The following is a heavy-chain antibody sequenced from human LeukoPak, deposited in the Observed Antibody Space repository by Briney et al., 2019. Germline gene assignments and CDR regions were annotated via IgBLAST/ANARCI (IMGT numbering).Heavy chain of an antibody. V-gene: IGHV4-34*01. Sequence: PSETLSLTCAVYGGSFSGYYWSWIRQPPGKGLEWIGEINHSGSTNYNPSLKSRVTIPVDTSKNQFSLKLSSVTAADTAVYYCARDCIAVAGTPFDYWGQGTLVTVSS. CDR2: INHSGST. CDR1: GGSFSGYY. D-gene: IGHD6-19*01. CDR3: ARDCIAVAGTPFDY. J-gene: IGHJ4*02.